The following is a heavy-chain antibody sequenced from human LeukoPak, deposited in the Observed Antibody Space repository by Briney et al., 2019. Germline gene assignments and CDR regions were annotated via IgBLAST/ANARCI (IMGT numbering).Heavy chain of an antibody. J-gene: IGHJ4*02. V-gene: IGHV4-39*01. CDR2: IYYSGST. CDR1: GGSISSSSYY. D-gene: IGHD1-26*01. CDR3: ARALGAYDY. Sequence: SETLSLTCTVSGGSISSSSYYWGWIRQSPGKGLEWIGSIYYSGSTYYNPSLKSRVTISVDTSKNQFSLKLSSVTAADTAVYYCARALGAYDYWGQGTLVTVSS.